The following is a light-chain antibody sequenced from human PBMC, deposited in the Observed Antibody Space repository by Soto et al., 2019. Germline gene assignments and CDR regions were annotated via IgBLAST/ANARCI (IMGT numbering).Light chain of an antibody. Sequence: QSVLTQPPSASGTPGQRVTISCSGSNSNIGSNTVNWYQHLPGTAPKLLIYNNNQRPSGVPDRFSGSKSGTSASLAISGLQSEAEADYYCAAWDDSLNGLVVGTGTTLTV. CDR3: AAWDDSLNGLV. CDR2: NNN. CDR1: NSNIGSNT. J-gene: IGLJ1*01. V-gene: IGLV1-44*01.